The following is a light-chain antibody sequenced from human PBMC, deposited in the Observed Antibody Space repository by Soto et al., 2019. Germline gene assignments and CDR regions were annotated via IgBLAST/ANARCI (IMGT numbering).Light chain of an antibody. J-gene: IGKJ2*01. CDR2: AAP. V-gene: IGKV1-6*01. CDR3: LQDYNYPYT. Sequence: ALQMTQSPSSLSASVGDRVTITCRASQGIRNDLGWYQQKPGKAPKLLIYAAPSFQTGVPSRFSGSGSGTDFTLTISSLQPEDSATYYCLQDYNYPYTFGQGTKLEIK. CDR1: QGIRND.